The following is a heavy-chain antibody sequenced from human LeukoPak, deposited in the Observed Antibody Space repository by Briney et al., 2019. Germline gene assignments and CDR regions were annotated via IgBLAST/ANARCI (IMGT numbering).Heavy chain of an antibody. CDR3: AREEIVDTAMGYYYYMDV. J-gene: IGHJ6*03. CDR2: IKQDGSEK. V-gene: IGHV3-7*01. CDR1: GFTFSSYW. D-gene: IGHD5-18*01. Sequence: PGGSLRLSCAASGFTFSSYWMSWVRRAPGKGLEWVANIKQDGSEKYYVDSVKGRFTISRDNAKNSLYLQMNSLRAEDTAVYYCAREEIVDTAMGYYYYMDVWGKGTTVTVSS.